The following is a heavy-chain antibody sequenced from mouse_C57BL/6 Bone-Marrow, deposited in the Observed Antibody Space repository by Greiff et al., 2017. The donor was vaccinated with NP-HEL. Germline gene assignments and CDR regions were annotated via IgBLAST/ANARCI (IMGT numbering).Heavy chain of an antibody. CDR1: GFTFSDYY. J-gene: IGHJ4*01. CDR2: ISNGGGST. CDR3: ARHGYAMDY. Sequence: EVKLVESGGGLVQPGGSLKLSCAASGFTFSDYYMYWVRQTPEKRLEWVAYISNGGGSTYYPDTVKGRFTISRDNAKNTLYLQMSRLKAEDAAMYYCARHGYAMDYWGQGTSVTVSS. V-gene: IGHV5-12*01.